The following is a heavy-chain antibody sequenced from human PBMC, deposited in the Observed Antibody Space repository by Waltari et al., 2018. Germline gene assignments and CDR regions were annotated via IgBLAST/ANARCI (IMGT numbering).Heavy chain of an antibody. Sequence: ELQLVESGGAVVQPGWSLRLSCAASGFTFDDPAMHWVRQAPGKGLEWVSVISWDGTNTYYVDSVKGRFTISRDNSKSTLYLQMSSLRAEDTALYYCVKGRYYDFWSAYPDYWGQGTLVTVSS. V-gene: IGHV3-43D*04. D-gene: IGHD3-3*01. CDR2: ISWDGTNT. CDR3: VKGRYYDFWSAYPDY. J-gene: IGHJ4*02. CDR1: GFTFDDPA.